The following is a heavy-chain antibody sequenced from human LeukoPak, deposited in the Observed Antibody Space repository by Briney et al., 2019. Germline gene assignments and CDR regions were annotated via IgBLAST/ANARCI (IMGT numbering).Heavy chain of an antibody. CDR2: IYSGGST. CDR1: GFTVSSNY. J-gene: IGHJ6*03. Sequence: GGSLRLSCAASGFTVSSNYMSWVRQAPGKGLEWVSVIYSGGSTYYADSVKGRFTISRDNSKNTLYLQMNSLRAEDTAVYYCASRSGYYYYYMDVWGKGTTVTISS. CDR3: ASRSGYYYYYMDV. V-gene: IGHV3-53*01.